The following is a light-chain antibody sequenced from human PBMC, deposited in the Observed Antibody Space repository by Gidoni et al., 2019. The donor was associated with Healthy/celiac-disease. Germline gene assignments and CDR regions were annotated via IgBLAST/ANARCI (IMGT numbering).Light chain of an antibody. V-gene: IGKV3-20*01. CDR2: GAS. J-gene: IGKJ4*01. CDR3: QQYGSSPLT. Sequence: EIVLTQSPGTLPLSPGERATLSCRASQSVSSSYLAWYQQKPGQAPRLLFYGASSRATGIPDRFSGSGSGTDFTLTISRLEPEDFAVYYCQQYGSSPLTFGGGTKVEIK. CDR1: QSVSSSY.